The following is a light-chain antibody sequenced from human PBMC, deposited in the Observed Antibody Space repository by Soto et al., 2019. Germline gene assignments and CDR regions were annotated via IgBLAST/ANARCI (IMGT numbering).Light chain of an antibody. CDR1: NIGSKS. J-gene: IGLJ2*01. CDR3: QVRDNNSDHLV. V-gene: IGLV3-21*02. CDR2: DDS. Sequence: SYELTQPPSVSVAPGQTANIACGGNNIGSKSVQWYQQKAGQAPVLVVYDDSDRPSGIPERFSGSNSGNTATLTISRAEAGDEADYYCQVRDNNSDHLVFGGGTKLTVL.